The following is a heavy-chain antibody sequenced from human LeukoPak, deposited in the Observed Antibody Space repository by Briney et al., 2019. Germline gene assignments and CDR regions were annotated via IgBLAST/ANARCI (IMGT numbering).Heavy chain of an antibody. CDR3: ARGPRGFDP. CDR2: ISGGGGSGGST. Sequence: PGGSLRLSCAASGFTFSSYAMSWVRQAPGKGLEGVSVISGGGGSGGSTHYAESVKGRFTISRDNSKNTLSLHMNSLRAEDTAVYYCARGPRGFDPWGQGTLVTVSS. J-gene: IGHJ5*02. CDR1: GFTFSSYA. V-gene: IGHV3-23*01.